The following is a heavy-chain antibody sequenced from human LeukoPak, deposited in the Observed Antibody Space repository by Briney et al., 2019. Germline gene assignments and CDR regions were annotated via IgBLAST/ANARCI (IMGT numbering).Heavy chain of an antibody. V-gene: IGHV4-59*01. CDR2: IYYSGST. Sequence: SETLSLTCTVSGGSISSYYWSWIRQPPGKGLEWIGYIYYSGSTNYNPSLESRVTISVDTSKNQFSLKLSSVTAADTAVYYCARAGYSYGYGYWGQGTLVTVSS. CDR1: GGSISSYY. J-gene: IGHJ4*02. D-gene: IGHD5-18*01. CDR3: ARAGYSYGYGY.